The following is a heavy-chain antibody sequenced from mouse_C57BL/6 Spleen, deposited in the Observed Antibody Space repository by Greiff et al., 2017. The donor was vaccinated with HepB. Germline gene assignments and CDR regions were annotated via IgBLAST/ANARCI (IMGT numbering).Heavy chain of an antibody. D-gene: IGHD2-12*01. CDR3: ARGSVTTKNFDY. V-gene: IGHV1-82*01. Sequence: VQLQQSGPELVKPGASVKISCKASGYAFSSSWMNWVKQRPGKGLEWIGRIYPGDGDTNYNGKFKGKATLTADKSSSTAYMQLSSLTSEDSAVYFCARGSVTTKNFDYWGQGTTLTVSS. CDR2: IYPGDGDT. J-gene: IGHJ2*01. CDR1: GYAFSSSW.